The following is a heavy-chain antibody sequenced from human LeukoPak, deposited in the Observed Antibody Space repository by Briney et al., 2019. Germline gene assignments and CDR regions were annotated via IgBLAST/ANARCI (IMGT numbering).Heavy chain of an antibody. CDR2: INHSGRIKHSGST. Sequence: SETLSLTCAVYGGSFSGYYWSWIRQPPGKGLEWIGEINHSGRIKHSGSTNYNPSLKSRVTISVDTSKNQFSLKLSSVTAADTAVYYCARGYYGSGFNWFDPWGQGTLVTVSS. CDR1: GGSFSGYY. D-gene: IGHD3-10*01. CDR3: ARGYYGSGFNWFDP. J-gene: IGHJ5*02. V-gene: IGHV4-34*01.